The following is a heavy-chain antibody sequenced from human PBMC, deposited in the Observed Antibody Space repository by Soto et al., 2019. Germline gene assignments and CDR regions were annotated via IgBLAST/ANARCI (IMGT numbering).Heavy chain of an antibody. J-gene: IGHJ4*02. Sequence: PSETLSLTCAVYGGSFSGYYWSWIRQPPGKGLEWIGEINHSGSTNYNPSLKSRVTISVDTSKNQFSLKLSSVTAADTAVYYCARCPIVVVFDCWGQGTLVTVSS. CDR2: INHSGST. V-gene: IGHV4-34*01. CDR1: GGSFSGYY. CDR3: ARCPIVVVFDC. D-gene: IGHD3-22*01.